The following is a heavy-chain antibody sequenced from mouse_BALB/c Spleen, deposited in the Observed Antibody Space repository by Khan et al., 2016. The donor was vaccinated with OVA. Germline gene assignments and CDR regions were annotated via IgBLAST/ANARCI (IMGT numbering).Heavy chain of an antibody. D-gene: IGHD2-10*01. CDR1: GYTFTNYG. Sequence: QIQLVQSGPELKKPGETVKISCKASGYTFTNYGMNWVKQSPGKVLKWMGWINTYTGEPTYADDFKGRFAFSLETSASTAYLQINNLKNEDTATYFCAIPPYFSYTLAYWGQGTSVSVSS. CDR3: AIPPYFSYTLAY. V-gene: IGHV9-3-1*01. J-gene: IGHJ4*01. CDR2: INTYTGEP.